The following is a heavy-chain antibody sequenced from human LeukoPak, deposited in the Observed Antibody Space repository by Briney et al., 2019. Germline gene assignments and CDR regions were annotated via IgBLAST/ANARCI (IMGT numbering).Heavy chain of an antibody. CDR2: INPANGYT. CDR3: AVGDYYYDTRFDY. D-gene: IGHD3-22*01. V-gene: IGHV1-3*03. Sequence: GASVKVSCKASGYTFTNYAMHWVRQAPGQTLEWLGWINPANGYTKYSQEIQGRVTITRDTSASTAYMELNSLRSEDMAVYYCAVGDYYYDTRFDYWGQGTLVTVSS. CDR1: GYTFTNYA. J-gene: IGHJ4*02.